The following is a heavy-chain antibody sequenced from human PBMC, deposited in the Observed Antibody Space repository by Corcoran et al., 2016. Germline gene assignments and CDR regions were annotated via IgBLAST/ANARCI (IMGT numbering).Heavy chain of an antibody. J-gene: IGHJ2*01. CDR3: ARDRDSSYFDL. Sequence: QVRVVESGGGVVQPGRSLRLSCAASGFTFRNYGMHWVRQAPGKGLEWVTFIWYDGSNKYYVDSVEGRFTISRDNSRNTVSLQMNSLRVEDTAVYFCARDRDSSYFDLWGRGTLVTVSS. CDR1: GFTFRNYG. V-gene: IGHV3-33*01. CDR2: IWYDGSNK. D-gene: IGHD2-15*01.